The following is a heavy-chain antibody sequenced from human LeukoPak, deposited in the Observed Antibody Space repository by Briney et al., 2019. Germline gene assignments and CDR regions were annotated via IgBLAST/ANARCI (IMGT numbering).Heavy chain of an antibody. CDR2: ISSSGSTI. CDR1: GFTFSDYY. V-gene: IGHV3-11*01. CDR3: ARAIVVVPAAHFDY. J-gene: IGHJ4*02. Sequence: GGSLRLSCAASGFTFSDYYMSWIRQAPGKGLEWVSYISSSGSTIYYADSVKGRFTISRDNAKNSLYLQMNSLRAEDTAVCYCARAIVVVPAAHFDYWGQGTLVTVSS. D-gene: IGHD2-2*01.